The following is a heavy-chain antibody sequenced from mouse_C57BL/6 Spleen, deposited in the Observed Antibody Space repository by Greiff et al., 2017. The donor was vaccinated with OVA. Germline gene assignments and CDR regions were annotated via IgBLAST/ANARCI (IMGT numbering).Heavy chain of an antibody. CDR2: IYPGSGNT. Sequence: QVQLQQSGPELVKPGASVKISCKASGYSFTSYYIHWVKQRPGPGLEWIGWIYPGSGNTKSNEKFKGKATLTAYTSSITAYMQLSSLTSEDSSVYYWARHYVSSYDAMDYWGQGTSVTVSS. CDR1: GYSFTSYY. J-gene: IGHJ4*01. D-gene: IGHD1-1*01. V-gene: IGHV1-66*01. CDR3: ARHYVSSYDAMDY.